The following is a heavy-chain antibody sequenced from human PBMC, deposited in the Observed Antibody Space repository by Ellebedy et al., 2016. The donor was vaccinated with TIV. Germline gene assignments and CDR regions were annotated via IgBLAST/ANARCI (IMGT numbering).Heavy chain of an antibody. CDR3: ARAGSSGWEAYFDL. V-gene: IGHV3-74*01. CDR2: INSDGSST. D-gene: IGHD6-19*01. CDR1: GFTFTQYS. J-gene: IGHJ2*01. Sequence: GESLKISCAASGFTFTQYSLHWVRQAPGKGPVWVSRINSDGSSTTYADSVTGRVTISRDNVKNTLYLQMNSLRAEATAVYYCARAGSSGWEAYFDLWGRGTLVTVSS.